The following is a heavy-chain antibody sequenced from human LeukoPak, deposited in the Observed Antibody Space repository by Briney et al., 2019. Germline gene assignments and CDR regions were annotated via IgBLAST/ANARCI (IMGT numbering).Heavy chain of an antibody. V-gene: IGHV3-23*01. Sequence: PGGSLRLSCAASGFTFSSYSMSWVRQAPGKGLEWVSGISGSGGSTNYADSVKGRFTISRDNSKNTLYLQINSLRAEDTAVYYCAKEADYVWGSYRPYYFDYWGQGILVTVSS. CDR1: GFTFSSYS. J-gene: IGHJ4*02. D-gene: IGHD3-16*02. CDR2: ISGSGGST. CDR3: AKEADYVWGSYRPYYFDY.